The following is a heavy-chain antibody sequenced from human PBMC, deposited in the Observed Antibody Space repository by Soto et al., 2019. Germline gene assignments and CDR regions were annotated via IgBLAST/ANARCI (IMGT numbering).Heavy chain of an antibody. CDR1: GFNLGSYW. D-gene: IGHD1-1*01. J-gene: IGHJ4*02. CDR2: INDYGTTI. V-gene: IGHV3-74*01. CDR3: ARGGLEPFDY. Sequence: GGSLRLSCAASGFNLGSYWMHWVRQAPGKGLVCVSRINDYGTTINYAESVEGRFTISRDDAKSEVYLQMNNLRAEDTAVYYCARGGLEPFDYWGQGALVTVYS.